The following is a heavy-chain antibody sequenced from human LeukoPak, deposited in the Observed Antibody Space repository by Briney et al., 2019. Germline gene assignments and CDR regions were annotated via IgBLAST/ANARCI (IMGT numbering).Heavy chain of an antibody. CDR3: ARVRYYYDSSGYRHPFRYFDY. CDR2: INHSGST. Sequence: SETLSLTCAVYGGSFSGYYWSWIRQPPGTGLEWIREINHSGSTNYNPSLKSRVPISVDTSKNQFSLKLSSVTTADTAVYSCARVRYYYDSSGYRHPFRYFDYWGQGTLVTVSS. CDR1: GGSFSGYY. J-gene: IGHJ4*02. V-gene: IGHV4-34*01. D-gene: IGHD3-22*01.